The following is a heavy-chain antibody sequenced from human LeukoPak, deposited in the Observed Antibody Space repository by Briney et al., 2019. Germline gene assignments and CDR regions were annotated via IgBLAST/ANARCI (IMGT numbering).Heavy chain of an antibody. V-gene: IGHV4-59*01. CDR1: GGSISSYY. CDR2: IYYSGST. D-gene: IGHD2-2*01. Sequence: PSETLSLTCTVSGGSISSYYWSWIRQPPGKGLEWIGYIYYSGSTNYNPSLKSRVTISVDTSKNQFSLKLSSVTAADTAVYYCARVDCSSTSCLDAFDIWGQGTMVTVSS. J-gene: IGHJ3*02. CDR3: ARVDCSSTSCLDAFDI.